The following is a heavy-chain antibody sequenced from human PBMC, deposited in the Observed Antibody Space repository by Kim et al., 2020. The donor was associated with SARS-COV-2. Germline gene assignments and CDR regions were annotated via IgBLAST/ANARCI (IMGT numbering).Heavy chain of an antibody. V-gene: IGHV5-51*01. D-gene: IGHD3-16*01. Sequence: SPSFEGQVTISADKSINTAYLQWSSLKASDTAMYYCARDLGGGLSLGYWGQGTLVTVSS. J-gene: IGHJ4*02. CDR3: ARDLGGGLSLGY.